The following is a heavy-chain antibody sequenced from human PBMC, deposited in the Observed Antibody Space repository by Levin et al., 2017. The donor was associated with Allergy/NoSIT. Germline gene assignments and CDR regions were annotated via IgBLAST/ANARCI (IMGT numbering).Heavy chain of an antibody. J-gene: IGHJ5*02. D-gene: IGHD3-3*01. CDR3: ARAPSYDFWSGYYFSWFDP. CDR1: GGSISSYY. Sequence: SETLSLTCTVSGGSISSYYWSWIRQPPGKGLEWIGYIYYSGSTNYNPSLKSRVTISVDTSKNQFSLKLSSVTPSDTAVYYCARAPSYDFWSGYYFSWFDPWGQGTLVTVSS. V-gene: IGHV4-59*01. CDR2: IYYSGST.